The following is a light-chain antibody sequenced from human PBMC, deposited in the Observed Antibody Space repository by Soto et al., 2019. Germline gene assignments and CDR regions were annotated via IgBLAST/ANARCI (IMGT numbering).Light chain of an antibody. CDR1: QSVAGY. V-gene: IGKV3-11*01. J-gene: IGKJ4*01. CDR2: DTS. Sequence: EIVLTQSPATLSLSPGERVTLSCRASQSVAGYLAWYQQKPGQTPRLLIYDTSNRAAGIPARFSGSGSGTDFTLTISSLEPEDFAFYYCQQRGNLPLTFGGGTKVAIK. CDR3: QQRGNLPLT.